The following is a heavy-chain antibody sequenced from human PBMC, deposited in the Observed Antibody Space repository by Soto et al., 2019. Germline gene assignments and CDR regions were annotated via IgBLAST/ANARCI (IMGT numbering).Heavy chain of an antibody. V-gene: IGHV1-69*06. J-gene: IGHJ4*02. D-gene: IGHD6-13*01. CDR2: IIPIFGTA. CDR3: AREGAAAGPLGY. CDR1: GGTFSSYA. Sequence: GASVKVSCKASGGTFSSYAISWVRQAPGQGLEWMGGIIPIFGTANYAQKFQGRVTITADKSTSTAYMKLSSLRSEDTAVYYCAREGAAAGPLGYWGQGTLVTVSS.